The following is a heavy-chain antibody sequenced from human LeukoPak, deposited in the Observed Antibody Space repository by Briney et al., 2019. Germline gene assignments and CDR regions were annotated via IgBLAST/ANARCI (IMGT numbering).Heavy chain of an antibody. CDR2: IYYSGST. V-gene: IGHV4-39*01. CDR3: ARHVFFGELAHFDY. CDR1: GGSISSSSYY. D-gene: IGHD3-10*01. Sequence: SETLSLTCTVSGGSISSSSYYWGWIRQPPGKGLEWIGSIYYSGSTYYNPSLKSRVTISVDTSKNQFSLKLSSVTAADTAVYYCARHVFFGELAHFDYWGQGTLVTVSS. J-gene: IGHJ4*02.